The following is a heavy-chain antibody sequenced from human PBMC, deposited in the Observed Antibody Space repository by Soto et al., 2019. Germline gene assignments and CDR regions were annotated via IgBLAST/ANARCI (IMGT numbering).Heavy chain of an antibody. Sequence: QLQLQESGPGLVKPSESLSITCTVSTDSSSFTNSYWGWIRHPPGNVLQWIGSSSYNRGTFYNPSLKGRVVISFDTSKKQSSLQVTSVTAADTAVYFCARHRIEVVWRGFDFWGQGSPVTVSS. CDR3: ARHRIEVVWRGFDF. J-gene: IGHJ4*02. D-gene: IGHD3-10*01. V-gene: IGHV4-39*01. CDR2: SSYNRGT. CDR1: TDSSSFTNSY.